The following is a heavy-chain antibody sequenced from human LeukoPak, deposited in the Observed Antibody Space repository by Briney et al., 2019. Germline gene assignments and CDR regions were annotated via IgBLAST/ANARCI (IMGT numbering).Heavy chain of an antibody. CDR1: GGSFSGYC. V-gene: IGHV4-34*01. D-gene: IGHD6-13*01. CDR3: ARGTAGRYFDY. Sequence: SETLFLTCAVYGGSFSGYCWSWIRQPPGKGLEWIGEINHSGSTNYNPSLKSRVTISVDTSKNQFSLKLSSVTAADTAVYYCARGTAGRYFDYWGQGTLVTVSS. J-gene: IGHJ4*02. CDR2: INHSGST.